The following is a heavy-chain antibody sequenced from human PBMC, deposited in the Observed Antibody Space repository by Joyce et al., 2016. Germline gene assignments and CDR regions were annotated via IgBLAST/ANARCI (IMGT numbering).Heavy chain of an antibody. CDR1: GFIFSAHA. D-gene: IGHD3-10*01. CDR3: ARGPADSDYRFSHFDS. V-gene: IGHV3-64*02. CDR2: IRGNGGSR. Sequence: EVQLVESGEGLVQPGGSLRLSCAASGFIFSAHAMHWVRQAPGKGMEYLSSIRGNGGSRYYADSVKGRFTISRDKSMNTLYLQMDSLRPEDMAVYFCARGPADSDYRFSHFDSWGQGTLVAVSS. J-gene: IGHJ4*02.